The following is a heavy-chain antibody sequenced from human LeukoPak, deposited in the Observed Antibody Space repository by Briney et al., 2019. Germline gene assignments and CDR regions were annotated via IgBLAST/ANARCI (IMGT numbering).Heavy chain of an antibody. CDR2: INPNSGGT. J-gene: IGHJ4*02. V-gene: IGHV1-2*02. CDR3: ASSSYGQVSNVDTSMGFDY. D-gene: IGHD5-18*01. CDR1: GYTFTGYY. Sequence: GASVKVSCKASGYTFTGYYMHWVRQAPGQGLEWMGWINPNSGGTNYAQKFQGRVTMTRDTSISTAYMELSRLRSDDTAVYYCASSSYGQVSNVDTSMGFDYWCQGTLVTVSS.